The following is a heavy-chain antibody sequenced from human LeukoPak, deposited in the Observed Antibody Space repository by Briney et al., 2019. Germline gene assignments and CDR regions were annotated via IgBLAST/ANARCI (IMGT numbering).Heavy chain of an antibody. D-gene: IGHD3-22*01. CDR1: GGTFSSYA. CDR2: IIPIFGTA. J-gene: IGHJ6*02. V-gene: IGHV1-69*13. Sequence: GASVKVSCKASGGTFSSYAISWVRQAPGQGLEWMGGIIPIFGTANYAQKFQGRVTITADESTSTAYMELSSLRSEDTAVYYCARDRVIPGSGGDYGMDVWGQGTTVTVSS. CDR3: ARDRVIPGSGGDYGMDV.